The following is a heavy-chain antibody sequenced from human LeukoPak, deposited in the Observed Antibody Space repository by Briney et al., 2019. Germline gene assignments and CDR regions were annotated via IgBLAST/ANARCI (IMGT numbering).Heavy chain of an antibody. Sequence: PSETLSLTCTVSGGSISSYYWGWIRQPPGKGLEWIGSIYYSGSTYYNPSLKSRVTISVDTSKKQFSLKLSSVTAADTAVYYCARHAHSSGWEGDYFDYWGQGTLVTVSS. V-gene: IGHV4-39*01. CDR2: IYYSGST. CDR3: ARHAHSSGWEGDYFDY. CDR1: GGSISSYY. J-gene: IGHJ4*02. D-gene: IGHD6-19*01.